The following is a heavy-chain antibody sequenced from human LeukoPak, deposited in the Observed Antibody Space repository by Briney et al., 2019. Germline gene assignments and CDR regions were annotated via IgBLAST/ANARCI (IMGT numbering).Heavy chain of an antibody. CDR3: AKDRVPDSGWTFDI. V-gene: IGHV3-23*01. J-gene: IGHJ3*02. Sequence: PGGSLRLSCAASGFTFSTYSMSWVRQAPGKGLEWVSSIFESGSKIYYADSVKGRFTISRDNSKNTLYLQMNGLRVEDTALYYCAKDRVPDSGWTFDIWGQGTMVTVSA. CDR2: IFESGSKI. CDR1: GFTFSTYS. D-gene: IGHD6-19*01.